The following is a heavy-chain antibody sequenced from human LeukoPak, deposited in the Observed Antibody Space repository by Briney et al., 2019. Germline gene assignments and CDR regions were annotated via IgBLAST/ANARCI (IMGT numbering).Heavy chain of an antibody. CDR3: ATDQRYAFDY. V-gene: IGHV3-74*01. CDR2: INSDGSST. J-gene: IGHJ4*02. D-gene: IGHD3-9*01. Sequence: GGSLRLSCAASGFTFSTYWMHWVRHAPGKGLVWVSRINSDGSSTSYADSVKGRFTISRDDGKNTLYLHMNSLRDDDTAVYYCATDQRYAFDYWGQGILVTVSS. CDR1: GFTFSTYW.